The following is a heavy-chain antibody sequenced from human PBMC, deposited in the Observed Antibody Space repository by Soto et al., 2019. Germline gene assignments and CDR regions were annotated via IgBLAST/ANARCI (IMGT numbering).Heavy chain of an antibody. J-gene: IGHJ4*02. Sequence: GGSLRLSCAASGFTFDNYDMHWVRQAPGEGLEWVAGFSRDLVSPLYGDSVKGRFTISRDNSKNTLYLQMNSLRVEDAAIYYCVKEGRVGVEGFDFWGQGTLVTVSS. CDR3: VKEGRVGVEGFDF. CDR2: FSRDLVSP. D-gene: IGHD1-26*01. V-gene: IGHV3-23*01. CDR1: GFTFDNYD.